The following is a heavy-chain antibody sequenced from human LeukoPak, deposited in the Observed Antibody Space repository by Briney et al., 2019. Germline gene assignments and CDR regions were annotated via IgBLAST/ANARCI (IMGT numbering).Heavy chain of an antibody. V-gene: IGHV5-10-1*01. D-gene: IGHD6-13*01. CDR1: GYSFTSYW. Sequence: GESLKISCKGSGYSFTSYWIIWVRQMPGKGLEWMGRIDPRDSYTNYSPSFQGHVTISADKSISTAYLQWSSLKASDTAMYYCAIGGTAAAGFNWFDPWGQGTLVTVSS. CDR3: AIGGTAAAGFNWFDP. J-gene: IGHJ5*02. CDR2: IDPRDSYT.